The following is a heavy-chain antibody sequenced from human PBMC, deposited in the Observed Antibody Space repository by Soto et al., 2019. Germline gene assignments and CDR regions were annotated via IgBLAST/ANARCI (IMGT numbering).Heavy chain of an antibody. J-gene: IGHJ4*02. D-gene: IGHD5-12*01. Sequence: QVQLVQSGTEVKKPGASVKVSCKASGYTLTSHDSIWVRQAPGQGLEWMGWISGYDGHTNYAQKFQARVILATDTATGTTYMELMSLTSDDTAVYFCARVVSGSFDDWGQGTLVSVSS. CDR3: ARVVSGSFDD. CDR1: GYTLTSHD. V-gene: IGHV1-18*04. CDR2: ISGYDGHT.